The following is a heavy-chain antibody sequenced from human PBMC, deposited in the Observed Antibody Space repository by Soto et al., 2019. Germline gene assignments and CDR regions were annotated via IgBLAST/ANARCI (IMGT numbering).Heavy chain of an antibody. CDR1: GFTFSSYA. CDR3: ARDRGDRYYDSSGYSPQDY. V-gene: IGHV3-30-3*01. Sequence: QVQLVESGGGVVQPGRSLRLSCAASGFTFSSYAMHWVRQAPGKGLEWVAVISYDGSNKYYADSVKGRFTISRDNSKNTLYLQMNSLRAEDTAVCYCARDRGDRYYDSSGYSPQDYWGQGTLVTVSS. D-gene: IGHD3-22*01. CDR2: ISYDGSNK. J-gene: IGHJ4*02.